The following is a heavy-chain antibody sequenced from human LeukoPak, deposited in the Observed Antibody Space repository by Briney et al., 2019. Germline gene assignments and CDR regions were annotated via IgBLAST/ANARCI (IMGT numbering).Heavy chain of an antibody. J-gene: IGHJ4*02. CDR1: GGTFSNYA. Sequence: SVKVSCKASGGTFSNYAINWVRQAPGQGLEWMGGIIPIFGTAHYAQKFQGRVTITADEFTNTAYMELRSLRSEDTAVYYCARGWLAETTVVTPYNYWGQGTLVTVSS. V-gene: IGHV1-69*13. CDR3: ARGWLAETTVVTPYNY. D-gene: IGHD4-23*01. CDR2: IIPIFGTA.